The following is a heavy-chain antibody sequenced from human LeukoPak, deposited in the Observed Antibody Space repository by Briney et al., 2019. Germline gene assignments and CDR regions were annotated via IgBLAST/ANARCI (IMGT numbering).Heavy chain of an antibody. D-gene: IGHD1-14*01. V-gene: IGHV1-69*06. CDR2: IIPNFGTP. Sequence: SVKVSCKASGGTFSSYTISWVRQAPGQGLEWMGGIIPNFGTPNYAQKFQGRVTITADKSTSTAYMELSSLRSEDTAVYYCARVLITSANRFDPWGQGTLVTVSS. J-gene: IGHJ5*02. CDR1: GGTFSSYT. CDR3: ARVLITSANRFDP.